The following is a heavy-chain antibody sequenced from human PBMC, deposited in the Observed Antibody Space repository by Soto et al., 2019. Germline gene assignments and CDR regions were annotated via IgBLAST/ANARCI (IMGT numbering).Heavy chain of an antibody. Sequence: QVQLVQSGAEVKKPGSSVKVSCKASGGTFSSYAISWVRQAPGQGLEWMGGIIPIFGTANYAQKLQGRVTITADKSTSTAYMELSSLRSEDTAVYYCASVSVYYYDSSGYYGHWGQGTLVTVSS. J-gene: IGHJ4*02. CDR1: GGTFSSYA. CDR3: ASVSVYYYDSSGYYGH. CDR2: IIPIFGTA. D-gene: IGHD3-22*01. V-gene: IGHV1-69*06.